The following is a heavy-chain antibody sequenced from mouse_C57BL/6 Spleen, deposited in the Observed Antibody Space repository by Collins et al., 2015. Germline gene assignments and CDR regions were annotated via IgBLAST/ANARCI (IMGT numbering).Heavy chain of an antibody. D-gene: IGHD3-2*02. V-gene: IGHV1-69*01. J-gene: IGHJ4*01. CDR1: GYTFTSYW. CDR2: IDPSDSYT. Sequence: QVQLQQPGAELVMPGASVKLSCKASGYTFTSYWMHWVKQRPGQGLEWIGEIDPSDSYTNYNQKFKGKSTLTVDKSSSTAYMQLSSLTSEDSAVYYCARSQTAQATLSAMDYWGQGTSVTVSS. CDR3: ARSQTAQATLSAMDY.